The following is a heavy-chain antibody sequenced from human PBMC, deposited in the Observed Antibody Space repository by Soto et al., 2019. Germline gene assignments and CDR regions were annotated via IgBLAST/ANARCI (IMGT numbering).Heavy chain of an antibody. CDR1: GGTFSSYA. CDR3: ARAGSGSYYPYYYYGMDV. Sequence: SVKVSCKASGGTFSSYAISWVRQAPGQGLEWMGGIIPIFGTANYAQKFQGRVTITADKSTSTAYMELSSLRSEDTAVYYCARAGSGSYYPYYYYGMDVWGQGTTVTVYS. J-gene: IGHJ6*02. V-gene: IGHV1-69*06. D-gene: IGHD1-26*01. CDR2: IIPIFGTA.